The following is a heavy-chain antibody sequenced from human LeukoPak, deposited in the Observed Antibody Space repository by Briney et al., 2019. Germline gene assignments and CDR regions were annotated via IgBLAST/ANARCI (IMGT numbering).Heavy chain of an antibody. CDR3: ARVEHIVVVTAIQNWFDP. Sequence: PSETLSLTCAVYGGSFSGYYWSWIRQPPGKGLEWIGEINHSGSTNYNPSLKSRVTISVDTSKNQFSLKLSSVTAADTAVYYCARVEHIVVVTAIQNWFDPWAREPWSPSPQ. D-gene: IGHD2-21*02. CDR2: INHSGST. V-gene: IGHV4-34*01. J-gene: IGHJ5*02. CDR1: GGSFSGYY.